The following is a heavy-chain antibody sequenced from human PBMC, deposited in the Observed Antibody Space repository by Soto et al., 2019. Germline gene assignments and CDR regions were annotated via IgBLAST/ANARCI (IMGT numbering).Heavy chain of an antibody. J-gene: IGHJ5*02. CDR3: ARTAYDFWYNWFDP. D-gene: IGHD3-3*01. Sequence: SETLSLTCAVYGGSFSGYYWSWIRQPPGKGLEWIGEINHSGSTNYNPSLKSRVTISVDTSKNQFSLKLSSVTAADTAVYYCARTAYDFWYNWFDPWGQGTLVTVSS. CDR2: INHSGST. V-gene: IGHV4-34*01. CDR1: GGSFSGYY.